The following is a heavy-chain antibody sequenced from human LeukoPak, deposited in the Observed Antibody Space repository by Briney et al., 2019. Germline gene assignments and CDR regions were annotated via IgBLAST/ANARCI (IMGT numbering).Heavy chain of an antibody. J-gene: IGHJ6*03. CDR2: IYYSGST. CDR1: GGSISSSSYY. V-gene: IGHV4-39*07. D-gene: IGHD5-24*01. CDR3: ARDSGWLQSYMDV. Sequence: PSETLSLTCTVSGGSISSSSYYWGWIRQPPGKGLEWIGSIYYSGSTYYNPSLKSRVTISVDTSKNQFSLKLSSVTAADTAVYYCARDSGWLQSYMDVWGKGTTVTISS.